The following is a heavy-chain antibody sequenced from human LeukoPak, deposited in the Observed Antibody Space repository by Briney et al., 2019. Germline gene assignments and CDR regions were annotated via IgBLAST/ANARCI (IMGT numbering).Heavy chain of an antibody. D-gene: IGHD5-12*01. CDR2: ISWNSGSI. CDR3: AKDCCGYDEYYFDY. J-gene: IGHJ4*02. V-gene: IGHV3-9*01. CDR1: GFTLYDYA. Sequence: QAGGSLILSCSASGFTLYDYAMPWVRQAPGKGLGWVSGISWNSGSIGYAASVKGRFTISRDNAKNSLYLQMNSLRAEDTALYYCAKDCCGYDEYYFDYWGQETLVTVSS.